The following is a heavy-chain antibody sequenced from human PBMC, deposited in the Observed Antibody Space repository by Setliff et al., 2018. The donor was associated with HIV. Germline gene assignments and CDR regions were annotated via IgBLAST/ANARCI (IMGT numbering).Heavy chain of an antibody. D-gene: IGHD4-4*01. CDR2: IIPTLHIT. CDR1: GGTFSSYA. Sequence: SVKVSCKTSGGTFSSYAISWVRQAPGQGLEWMGGIIPTLHITRYAENIQRGRVTISADTSTGAIYLDLRGLRLEDTAVYYCAKTSPKDGYSSDFWGQGTPVTVSS. V-gene: IGHV1-69*10. J-gene: IGHJ4*02. CDR3: AKTSPKDGYSSDF.